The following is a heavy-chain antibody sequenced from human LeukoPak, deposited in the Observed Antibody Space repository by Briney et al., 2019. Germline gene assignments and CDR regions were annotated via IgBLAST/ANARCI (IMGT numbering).Heavy chain of an antibody. CDR1: GGSFSGYY. J-gene: IGHJ4*02. D-gene: IGHD6-6*01. CDR3: ARSSIAARHSSGFDY. V-gene: IGHV4-34*01. Sequence: PSETLSLTCAVYGGSFSGYYWSWIRQPPGKGLEWIGEINHSGGTNYNPSLKSRVTISVDTSKNQFSLKLSSVTAADTAVYYCARSSIAARHSSGFDYWGQGTLVTVSS. CDR2: INHSGGT.